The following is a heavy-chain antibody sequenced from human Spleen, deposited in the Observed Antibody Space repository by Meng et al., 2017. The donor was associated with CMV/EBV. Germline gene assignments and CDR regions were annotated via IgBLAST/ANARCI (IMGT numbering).Heavy chain of an antibody. J-gene: IGHJ4*02. CDR1: GGTFSSYA. D-gene: IGHD6-6*01. V-gene: IGHV1-2*02. Sequence: ASVKVSCKASGGTFSSYAISWVRQAPGQGLEWMGWINPNSGGTNYAQKFQGRVTMTRDTSISTAYMELSRLRSDDTAVYYCARIASIAARPPDYWGQGTLVTVSS. CDR3: ARIASIAARPPDY. CDR2: INPNSGGT.